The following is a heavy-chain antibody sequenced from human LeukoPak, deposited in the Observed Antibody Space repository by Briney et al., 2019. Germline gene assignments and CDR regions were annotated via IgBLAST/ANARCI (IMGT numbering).Heavy chain of an antibody. CDR3: AKGVRRSSDYSSPVDY. V-gene: IGHV3-23*01. J-gene: IGHJ4*02. D-gene: IGHD3-22*01. CDR2: ISVSGVNT. Sequence: PGGSLRLSCADSGFTFSTYAMSWVRQAPGKGLEWVSAISVSGVNTYYADSVKGRFTISRDNSRNTLYLQMNSLRDEDTAVYYCAKGVRRSSDYSSPVDYWGQGTLVTVSS. CDR1: GFTFSTYA.